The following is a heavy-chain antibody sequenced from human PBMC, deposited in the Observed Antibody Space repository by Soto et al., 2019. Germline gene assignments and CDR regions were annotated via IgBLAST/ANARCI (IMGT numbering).Heavy chain of an antibody. CDR3: ASTPGYYYGMDV. Sequence: ASVKVSCKASGGTFSSYAISWVRQAPGQGLEWMGGIIPIFGTANYAQKFQGRVTITADESTSTAYMELSSLRPEDTAVYYCASTPGYYYGMDVWGQGTTVTVSS. J-gene: IGHJ6*02. CDR1: GGTFSSYA. CDR2: IIPIFGTA. V-gene: IGHV1-69*13.